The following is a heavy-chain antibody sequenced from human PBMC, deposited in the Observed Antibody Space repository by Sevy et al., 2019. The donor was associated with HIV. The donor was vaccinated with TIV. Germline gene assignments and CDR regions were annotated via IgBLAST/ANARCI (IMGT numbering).Heavy chain of an antibody. V-gene: IGHV3-43D*03. CDR1: GFTFDDYA. Sequence: GGSPRLSCAVSGFTFDDYAMHWVRQAPGKGLEWVSLISWDGGSTYYADSVKGRFTISRDNSKNSLYLQMNSLRAEDTALYYCAKPHRIAVAGDYYYSGMDVWGQGTTVTVSS. D-gene: IGHD6-13*01. J-gene: IGHJ6*02. CDR2: ISWDGGST. CDR3: AKPHRIAVAGDYYYSGMDV.